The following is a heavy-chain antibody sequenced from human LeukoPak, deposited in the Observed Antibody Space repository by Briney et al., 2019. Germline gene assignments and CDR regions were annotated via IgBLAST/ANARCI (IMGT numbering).Heavy chain of an antibody. J-gene: IGHJ4*02. CDR3: ATPRYCSSTSCYAGGYYFDY. CDR2: IIPIFGTA. V-gene: IGHV1-69*01. CDR1: GGTFSSYA. Sequence: SVKVSCKASGGTFSSYAISWVRQAPGQGLEWMGGIIPIFGTANYAQKFQGRVTITADESTSTAYMELSSLRSEDTAVYYCATPRYCSSTSCYAGGYYFDYWGQGTLVTVSS. D-gene: IGHD2-2*01.